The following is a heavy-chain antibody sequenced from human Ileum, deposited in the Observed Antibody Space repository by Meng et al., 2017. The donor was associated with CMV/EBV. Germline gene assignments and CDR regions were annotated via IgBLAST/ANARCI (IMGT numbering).Heavy chain of an antibody. CDR1: GFTFSSYS. V-gene: IGHV3-21*01. J-gene: IGHJ4*02. D-gene: IGHD6-13*01. Sequence: GGSLRLSCAASGFTFSSYSMNWVRQAPGKGLEWVSSISSSGSPTYYADSVKGRFTISRDNAKNSLYLQMNSLRAEDTAVYYCARDVAAAGTGYWGQGTLVTVSS. CDR3: ARDVAAAGTGY. CDR2: ISSSGSPT.